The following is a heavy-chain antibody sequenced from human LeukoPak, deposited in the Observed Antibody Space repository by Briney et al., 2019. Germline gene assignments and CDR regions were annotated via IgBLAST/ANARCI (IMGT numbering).Heavy chain of an antibody. V-gene: IGHV3-20*04. D-gene: IGHD2/OR15-2a*01. J-gene: IGHJ3*02. CDR1: GFTFDDYG. Sequence: GGSLRLSCAASGFTFDDYGMSWVRQAPGKGLEWVSGINWNGGSTGYADSVKGRFTISRDNAKNSLYLQMNSLRAEDTAVYYCAKEIGPWDAFDIWGQGTMVTVSS. CDR2: INWNGGST. CDR3: AKEIGPWDAFDI.